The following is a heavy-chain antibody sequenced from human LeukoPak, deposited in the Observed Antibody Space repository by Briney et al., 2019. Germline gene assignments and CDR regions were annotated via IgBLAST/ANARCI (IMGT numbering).Heavy chain of an antibody. CDR3: ARDWYYYDSSGYYSNDAFDI. Sequence: MTSETLSLTCAVYGGSFSGYYWSWIRQPPGKGLERIGEINHSGSTNYSPSLKSRVTISVDTSKNQFSLRLSSVTAADTAVYYCARDWYYYDSSGYYSNDAFDIWGQGTMVTVSS. V-gene: IGHV4-34*01. CDR1: GGSFSGYY. J-gene: IGHJ3*02. D-gene: IGHD3-22*01. CDR2: INHSGST.